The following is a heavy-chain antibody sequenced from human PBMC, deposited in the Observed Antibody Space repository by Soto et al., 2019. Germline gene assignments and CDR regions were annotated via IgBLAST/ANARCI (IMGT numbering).Heavy chain of an antibody. J-gene: IGHJ4*02. D-gene: IGHD6-13*01. V-gene: IGHV3-64*01. CDR3: ARYPSVAAVDTYFDY. CDR1: GFTFSTYA. Sequence: GGSLRLSCAASGFTFSTYAMHWVRQAPGKGLEYVSAISSNGGITFYANSVKGRFIISRDNSKNTLYLQMGSLRAEDMAVYYCARYPSVAAVDTYFDYWGQGTLVTVSS. CDR2: ISSNGGIT.